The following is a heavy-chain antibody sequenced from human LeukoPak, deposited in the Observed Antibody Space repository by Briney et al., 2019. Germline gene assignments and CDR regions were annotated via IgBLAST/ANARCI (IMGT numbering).Heavy chain of an antibody. D-gene: IGHD6-6*01. J-gene: IGHJ4*02. CDR3: ARDIGAARSDY. CDR2: IYYSGSA. CDR1: GGSISGYY. Sequence: SETLSLTCTVSGGSISGYYWSWIRQPPGKGLEWIGYIYYSGSAKYNPSLKSRVTISVDTSKNQFSLKLTSVTAADTAMYYCARDIGAARSDYWGQGTLVTVSS. V-gene: IGHV4-59*01.